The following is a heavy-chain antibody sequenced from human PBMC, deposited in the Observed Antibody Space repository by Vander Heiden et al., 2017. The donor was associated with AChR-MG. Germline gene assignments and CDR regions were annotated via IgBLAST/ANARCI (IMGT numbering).Heavy chain of an antibody. CDR2: SSAYNGNT. V-gene: IGHV1-18*04. Sequence: QAPLVQCGPELERPGVPVHGSSLAPAYTAPSYGISGVRQAPGQGLEGMGWSSAYNGNTSYAQKLQGRVTMTTDTSTSTAYMDLRSLRSDDTAVYYCAGDCAGYCGGGSCSQREYDFDYWGQGTLVTVSS. CDR3: AGDCAGYCGGGSCSQREYDFDY. CDR1: AYTAPSYG. J-gene: IGHJ4*02. D-gene: IGHD2-15*01.